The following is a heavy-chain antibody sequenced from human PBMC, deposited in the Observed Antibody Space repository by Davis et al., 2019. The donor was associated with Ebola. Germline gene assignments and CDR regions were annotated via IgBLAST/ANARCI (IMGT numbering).Heavy chain of an antibody. J-gene: IGHJ4*02. D-gene: IGHD3-3*01. CDR3: ARATFWSGYYYIDY. CDR2: ISAYNGNT. CDR1: GYTFTSYG. Sequence: AASVKVSCKASGYTFTSYGISWVRQAPGQGLEWMGWISAYNGNTNYAEKLQGRVTMTTDTSTSTAYMELSSLRSEDTAVYYCARATFWSGYYYIDYWGQGTLVTVSS. V-gene: IGHV1-18*01.